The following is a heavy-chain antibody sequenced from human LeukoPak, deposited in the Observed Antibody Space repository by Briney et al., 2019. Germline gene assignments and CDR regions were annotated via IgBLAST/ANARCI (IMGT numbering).Heavy chain of an antibody. CDR3: TRHRYGDSGGDFEY. V-gene: IGHV3-73*01. CDR2: IRSKTHNYAT. Sequence: GGSLRLSCAASGFTFSGSAMHWVRQTSGKGLEWVGYIRSKTHNYATLYAASVKGRFTISRDDSKNTAYLQMNSLKTGDTAVYYCTRHRYGDSGGDFEYWGQGTLVTVSS. CDR1: GFTFSGSA. J-gene: IGHJ4*02. D-gene: IGHD2-21*02.